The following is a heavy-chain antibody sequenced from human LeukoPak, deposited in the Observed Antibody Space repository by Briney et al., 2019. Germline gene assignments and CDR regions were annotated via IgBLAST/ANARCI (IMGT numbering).Heavy chain of an antibody. Sequence: PSETLSLTCTVSGASISSSYWSWIRQSPGRGLEWIGYIHYSGSTNYNPSLKSRVSISVDTSGNQFFLRLSSVTAADTAFYYCARGYYDSRGYSNPFDIWGQGTMVTVSS. D-gene: IGHD3-22*01. V-gene: IGHV4-59*01. CDR3: ARGYYDSRGYSNPFDI. CDR1: GASISSSY. J-gene: IGHJ3*02. CDR2: IHYSGST.